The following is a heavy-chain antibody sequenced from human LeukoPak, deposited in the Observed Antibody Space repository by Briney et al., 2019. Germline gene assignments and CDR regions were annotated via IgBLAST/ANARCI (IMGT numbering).Heavy chain of an antibody. CDR2: IKQDGSEK. J-gene: IGHJ4*02. Sequence: GGSLRLSCEASGFTFSGYWMSWVRRAPGKGLEWVANIKQDGSEKYYVDSVKGRFTISRDNAKNSLYLQMSNLRAEDTAVYWCARNMRFIDYWGQGTLVSVSS. CDR3: ARNMRFIDY. V-gene: IGHV3-7*01. CDR1: GFTFSGYW. D-gene: IGHD2-2*01.